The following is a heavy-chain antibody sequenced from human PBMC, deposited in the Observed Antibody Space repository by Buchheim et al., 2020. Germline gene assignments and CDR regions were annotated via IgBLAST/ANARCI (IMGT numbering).Heavy chain of an antibody. V-gene: IGHV3-23*04. D-gene: IGHD2-15*01. Sequence: VQLVESGGGVVQPGRSLRLSCAASGFTFSSYAMSWVRQAPGKGLEWVSAISGSGGSTYYADSVKGRFTISRDNSKNTLYLQMNSLRAEDTAVYYCAKDPLGYCSGGSCYEPDYFDYWGQGTL. CDR3: AKDPLGYCSGGSCYEPDYFDY. J-gene: IGHJ4*02. CDR1: GFTFSSYA. CDR2: ISGSGGST.